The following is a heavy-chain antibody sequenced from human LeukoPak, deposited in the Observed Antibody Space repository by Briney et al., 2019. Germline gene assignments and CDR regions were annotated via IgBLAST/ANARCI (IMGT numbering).Heavy chain of an antibody. Sequence: SETLSLTCTVSGGSISSSSYYWGWIRQPPGKGLEWIGEIYHSGSTNYNPSLKSLVTISVDKSKNQFSLKLSSVTAADTAVYYCARAQHYDSSGYYPNYNWFDPWGQGTLVTVSS. J-gene: IGHJ5*02. CDR2: IYHSGST. CDR3: ARAQHYDSSGYYPNYNWFDP. CDR1: GGSISSSSYY. V-gene: IGHV4-39*07. D-gene: IGHD3-22*01.